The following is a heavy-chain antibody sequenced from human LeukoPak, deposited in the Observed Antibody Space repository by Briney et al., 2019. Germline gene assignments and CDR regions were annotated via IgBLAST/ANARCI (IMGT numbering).Heavy chain of an antibody. D-gene: IGHD3-22*01. CDR1: GGSISNYY. CDR2: INHSGST. V-gene: IGHV4-34*01. Sequence: SETLSLTCSVSGGSISNYYWSWIRQPPGKGLEWIGEINHSGSTNYNPSLKSRVTISVDTSKNQFSLKLSSVTAADTAVYYCARGRASSRYYYDSSGYYYHYWGQGTLVTVSS. J-gene: IGHJ4*02. CDR3: ARGRASSRYYYDSSGYYYHY.